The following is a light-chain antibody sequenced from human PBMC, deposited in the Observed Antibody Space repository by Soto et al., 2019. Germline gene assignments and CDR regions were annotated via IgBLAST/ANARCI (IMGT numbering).Light chain of an antibody. V-gene: IGKV1-39*01. CDR3: QQSYYTPRT. J-gene: IGKJ1*01. CDR1: QTIRSY. CDR2: AAS. Sequence: DIQMTQSPSSLSASVGDRVTITCRASQTIRSYLNWYQQKPGKAPKLLIYAASSLQSGVPSRISGSGSGTDFTLTISSLQPEDFATYYCQQSYYTPRTFGQGTKVEI.